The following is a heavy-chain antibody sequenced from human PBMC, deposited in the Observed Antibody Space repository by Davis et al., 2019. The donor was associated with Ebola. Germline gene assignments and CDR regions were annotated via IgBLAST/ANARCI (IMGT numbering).Heavy chain of an antibody. CDR3: ARRVGARSGFDY. Sequence: ASVKVSCKASGYTFTSYDVHWVRQATGQGLEWMGWMNPNSGNTGYAQKFQGRITMTRNISISTAYMELSSLRSEDTAVYYCARRVGARSGFDYWGQGSLVTVSS. CDR2: MNPNSGNT. V-gene: IGHV1-8*01. CDR1: GYTFTSYD. J-gene: IGHJ4*02. D-gene: IGHD1-26*01.